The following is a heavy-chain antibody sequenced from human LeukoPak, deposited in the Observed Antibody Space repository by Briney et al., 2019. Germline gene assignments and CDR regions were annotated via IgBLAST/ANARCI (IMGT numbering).Heavy chain of an antibody. CDR2: ISAYNGNT. V-gene: IGHV1-18*01. Sequence: ASVKVSCKASGYTFTSYGISWVRQAPGQGLEWMGWISAYNGNTNYAQKLQGRVTMTTDTSTSTAYMELRSLRSDDTAVYYCATVFGVVISSGGYYYMDVWGKGTTVTVSS. CDR1: GYTFTSYG. D-gene: IGHD3-3*01. CDR3: ATVFGVVISSGGYYYMDV. J-gene: IGHJ6*03.